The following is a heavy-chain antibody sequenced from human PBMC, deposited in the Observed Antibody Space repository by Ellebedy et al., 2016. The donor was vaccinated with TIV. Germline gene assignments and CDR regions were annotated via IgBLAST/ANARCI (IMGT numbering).Heavy chain of an antibody. V-gene: IGHV3-74*01. CDR1: GFTFSTSR. CDR3: ATFPPGY. CDR2: ITSDGSTT. Sequence: PGGSLRLSCAASGFTFSTSRMHWVRQAPGKGPLWVSRITSDGSTTGYADSVKGRFTTSRDNAKNTVYLQMNNLRAEDTAVYYCATFPPGYWGQGALVTVSS. D-gene: IGHD2/OR15-2a*01. J-gene: IGHJ4*02.